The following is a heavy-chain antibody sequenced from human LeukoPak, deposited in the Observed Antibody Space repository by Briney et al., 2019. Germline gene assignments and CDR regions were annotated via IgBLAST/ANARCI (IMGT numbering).Heavy chain of an antibody. CDR2: IYSGGST. V-gene: IGHV3-53*01. CDR3: AIQKGEFDY. CDR1: GFTVSSND. Sequence: GGSLRLSCAASGFTVSSNDMSWVRQAPGKGLECISVIYSGGSTDYADSVKGRLTISRDNSKNTLYLQMNSLRAEDTAVYYCAIQKGEFDYWGQGTLVTVSS. D-gene: IGHD3-16*01. J-gene: IGHJ4*02.